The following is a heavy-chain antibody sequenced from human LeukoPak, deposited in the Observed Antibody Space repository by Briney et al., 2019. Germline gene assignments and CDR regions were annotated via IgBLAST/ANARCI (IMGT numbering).Heavy chain of an antibody. V-gene: IGHV3-53*05. CDR2: IYSGGST. CDR3: AKVDMVRGVIFDY. J-gene: IGHJ4*02. CDR1: GFRFDDYG. D-gene: IGHD3-10*01. Sequence: GGSLRLSCAASGFRFDDYGMTWVRQAPGKGLEWVSVIYSGGSTYYADSVKGRFTISRDNSKNTQYLQMNSLRAEDTAVYYCAKVDMVRGVIFDYWGQGTLVTVSS.